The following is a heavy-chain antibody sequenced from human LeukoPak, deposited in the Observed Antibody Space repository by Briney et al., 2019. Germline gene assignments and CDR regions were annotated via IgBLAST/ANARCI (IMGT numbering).Heavy chain of an antibody. CDR3: ARDHGSAYYRAPRH. CDR2: IFYSGST. Sequence: SETLSLTCTVSGDSLSDYCWSWIRQPPGKGLEWIGYIFYSGSTNYNPSLKSRVTISLDTSKNQFSLNLRSVTAADTAVYYCARDHGSAYYRAPRHWGQGTLVTVSS. J-gene: IGHJ4*02. D-gene: IGHD3-10*01. V-gene: IGHV4-59*12. CDR1: GDSLSDYC.